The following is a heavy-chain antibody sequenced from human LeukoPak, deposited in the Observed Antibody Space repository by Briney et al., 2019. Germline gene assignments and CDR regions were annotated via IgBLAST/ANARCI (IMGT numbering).Heavy chain of an antibody. Sequence: ASVKVSCKVSGYTLTELSMHRVRQAPGKGLEWMGGFDPEDGETIYAQKFQGRVTMTEDTSTDTAYMELSSLRSDDTAVYYCARDLYNWNDSDLRYFDYWGQGTLVTVSS. CDR2: FDPEDGET. CDR3: ARDLYNWNDSDLRYFDY. J-gene: IGHJ4*02. D-gene: IGHD1-20*01. CDR1: GYTLTELS. V-gene: IGHV1-24*01.